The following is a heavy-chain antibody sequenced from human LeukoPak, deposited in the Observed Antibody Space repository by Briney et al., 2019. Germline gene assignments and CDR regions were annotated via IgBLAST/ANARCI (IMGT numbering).Heavy chain of an antibody. J-gene: IGHJ4*02. CDR2: MYYSGST. CDR1: GGSISSYY. Sequence: SETLSLTCTVSGGSISSYYWSWIRQPPGKGLEWIGYMYYSGSTNYNPSLKSRVTISVDTSKNQFSLKLSSVTAADTAVYYCARDFQYYDFWSGYYKEWYFDYWGQGTLVTVSS. V-gene: IGHV4-59*01. D-gene: IGHD3-3*01. CDR3: ARDFQYYDFWSGYYKEWYFDY.